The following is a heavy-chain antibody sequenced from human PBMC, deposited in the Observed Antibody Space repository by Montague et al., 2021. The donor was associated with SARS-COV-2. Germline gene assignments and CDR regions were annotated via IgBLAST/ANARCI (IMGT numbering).Heavy chain of an antibody. J-gene: IGHJ6*02. CDR3: ARGRPLTTFYYTYGMDF. D-gene: IGHD4-17*01. Sequence: SETLSLTCAVYGGSISGYYCSWIRQPQGTGLDWVGEVNHSGNTNYNSSLKSRVTISVDTSKNQNSLTLSSVTAADTAVYYCARGRPLTTFYYTYGMDFWGQGTLVTVSS. V-gene: IGHV4-34*01. CDR1: GGSISGYY. CDR2: VNHSGNT.